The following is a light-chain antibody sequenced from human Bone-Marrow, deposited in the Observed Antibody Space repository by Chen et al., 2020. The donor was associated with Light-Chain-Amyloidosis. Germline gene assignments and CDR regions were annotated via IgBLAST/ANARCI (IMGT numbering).Light chain of an antibody. J-gene: IGLJ1*01. Sequence: QSALTQPASVSGSPGQSITISCTGTSSDVGGDNNVSWYQQHPDKAPKLMIYEVTNRPSWIPDRFSGSKSDNTASLTISGLQTEDKADYFCSSYTITNTLVFGSGTRVTVL. CDR2: EVT. V-gene: IGLV2-14*01. CDR1: SSDVGGDNN. CDR3: SSYTITNTLV.